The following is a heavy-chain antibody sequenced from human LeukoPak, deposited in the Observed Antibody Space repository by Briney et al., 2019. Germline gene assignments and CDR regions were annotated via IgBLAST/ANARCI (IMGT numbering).Heavy chain of an antibody. J-gene: IGHJ4*02. CDR3: AKDQSRVAASDPFDS. CDR1: GFTFSSCA. CDR2: ISGSGATT. V-gene: IGHV3-23*01. Sequence: PGGSLRLSCAASGFTFSSCAMTWVRQAPGKGLEWVSSISGSGATTYYADSVKGRFTPSRDTTNNTVYMQKNILRAEDTGVYYCAKDQSRVAASDPFDSWGQGMQVGVSS. D-gene: IGHD1-26*01.